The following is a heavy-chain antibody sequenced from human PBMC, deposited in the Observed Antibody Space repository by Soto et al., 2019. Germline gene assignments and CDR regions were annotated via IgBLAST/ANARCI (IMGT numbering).Heavy chain of an antibody. J-gene: IGHJ4*02. V-gene: IGHV1-18*01. Sequence: QVQLVQSGAEVKKPGASVKVSCKASGYTFTSYGISWVRQAPGQGLEWMGWISAYNGNTNYAQKLKGRVTMTTDTSTSTAYMELRSLRSDDTAVYYCARDSRYCISTSCYRGYFDYWGQGTLVTVSS. CDR3: ARDSRYCISTSCYRGYFDY. CDR1: GYTFTSYG. D-gene: IGHD2-2*01. CDR2: ISAYNGNT.